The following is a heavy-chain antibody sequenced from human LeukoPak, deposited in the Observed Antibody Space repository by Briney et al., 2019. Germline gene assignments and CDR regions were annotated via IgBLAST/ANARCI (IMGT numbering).Heavy chain of an antibody. D-gene: IGHD3-10*01. V-gene: IGHV4-34*01. CDR2: INHSGST. J-gene: IGHJ5*02. CDR3: ARGRPVLLWFGEPSNWFDP. Sequence: SETLSLTCAVYGGSFSGYYWSWIRQPPGKGLEWIGVINHSGSTNYNPSLKSRVTISVDTSKNQFSLKLSSVTAADTAVYYCARGRPVLLWFGEPSNWFDPWGQGTLVTVSS. CDR1: GGSFSGYY.